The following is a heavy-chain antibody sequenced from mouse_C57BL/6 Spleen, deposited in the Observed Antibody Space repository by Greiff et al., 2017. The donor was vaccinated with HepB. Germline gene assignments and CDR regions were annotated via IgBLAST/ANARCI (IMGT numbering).Heavy chain of an antibody. D-gene: IGHD1-1*01. CDR2: IYPGSGST. Sequence: QVQLQQPGAELVKPGASVKMSCKASGYTFTSYWITWVKQRPGQGLEWIGDIYPGSGSTNYNEKFKSKATLTVDTSSSTAYMQLSSRTSEDSAVYYCARGYSSSYAWFAYWGQGTLVTVSA. CDR3: ARGYSSSYAWFAY. V-gene: IGHV1-55*01. J-gene: IGHJ3*01. CDR1: GYTFTSYW.